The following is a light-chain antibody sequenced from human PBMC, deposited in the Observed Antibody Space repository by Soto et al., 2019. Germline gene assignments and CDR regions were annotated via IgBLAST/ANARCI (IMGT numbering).Light chain of an antibody. V-gene: IGKV1-39*01. CDR1: QGINDY. Sequence: DIQMTQSPSSLSASVGDRVTITGRTSQGINDYLNWYQMKPGEDPKHLIYAASALQSRIPSRFSGSASGTQFTLTITSLQPEDFATYYGQQSYNFPRTFGQGTKVEVK. CDR3: QQSYNFPRT. CDR2: AAS. J-gene: IGKJ1*01.